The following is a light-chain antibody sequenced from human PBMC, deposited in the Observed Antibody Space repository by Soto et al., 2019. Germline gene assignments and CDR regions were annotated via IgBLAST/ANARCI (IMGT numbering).Light chain of an antibody. J-gene: IGKJ3*01. Sequence: SASQSVSSSYLAWYQQKPPQPPRLLIYGASSRATSIPDRFSGSRSATDFTLTISRLEPEDFAVYYCQQYGSSQTFGPGTKVDI. CDR1: QSVSSSY. CDR2: GAS. V-gene: IGKV3-20*01. CDR3: QQYGSSQT.